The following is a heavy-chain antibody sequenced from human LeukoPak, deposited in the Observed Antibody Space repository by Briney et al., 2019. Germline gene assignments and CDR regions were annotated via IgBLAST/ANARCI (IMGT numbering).Heavy chain of an antibody. V-gene: IGHV1-46*01. J-gene: IGHJ3*02. Sequence: SVQDSCKTSGYSFTSYYIHWVRPAPGQGLEWMGIINPSGGSTTYAQKFQGRLTMASDTSTSTVDMELSSLRSEDTAMYYCARSSAYYNEADIWGQGPIVADPS. CDR3: ARSSAYYNEADI. D-gene: IGHD1-26*01. CDR1: GYSFTSYY. CDR2: INPSGGST.